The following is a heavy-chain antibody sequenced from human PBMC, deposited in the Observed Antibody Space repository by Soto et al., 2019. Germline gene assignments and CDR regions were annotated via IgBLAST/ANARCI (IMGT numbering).Heavy chain of an antibody. D-gene: IGHD3-22*01. Sequence: QVQLVQSGAEVKKPGSSVKVSCRASGGTFSNYGISWVRQAPGEGLEWMGGIIPIFGTRNHAQKFQGRVTITADNSTSTDYMELSSLRSEDTAVYYCARGSGYDTGGAFDIWGQGTMVTVSS. V-gene: IGHV1-69*06. CDR2: IIPIFGTR. CDR3: ARGSGYDTGGAFDI. J-gene: IGHJ3*02. CDR1: GGTFSNYG.